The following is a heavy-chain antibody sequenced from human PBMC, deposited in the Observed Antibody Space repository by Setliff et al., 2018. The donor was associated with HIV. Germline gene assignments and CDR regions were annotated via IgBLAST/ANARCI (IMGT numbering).Heavy chain of an antibody. CDR3: ARHGQYGSGSYYNRPFDY. CDR2: IYPGDSDT. J-gene: IGHJ4*02. V-gene: IGHV5-51*01. D-gene: IGHD3-10*01. Sequence: GESLKISCKGSGYSFTNYWIAWLRQMPGKGLEWMGIIYPGDSDTRYSSSFQGQVTISADKSITPAYLQWSSLKASDTAMYYCARHGQYGSGSYYNRPFDYWGQGTLVTVS. CDR1: GYSFTNYW.